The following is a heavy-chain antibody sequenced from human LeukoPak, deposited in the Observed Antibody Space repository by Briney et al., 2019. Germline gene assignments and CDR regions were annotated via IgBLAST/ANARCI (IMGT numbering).Heavy chain of an antibody. CDR1: GFTFSDYW. CDR2: IKQDGSDK. J-gene: IGHJ6*02. CDR3: ARSIAAAGSSTRYYYGMDV. D-gene: IGHD6-13*01. V-gene: IGHV3-7*01. Sequence: PGGSLRLSCVASGFTFSDYWMTWVRQAPGKGLEWVANIKQDGSDKKYVDSVKGRFTISRDNAKNSLYLQMDSLRDEDTAVYYCARSIAAAGSSTRYYYGMDVWGQGTTVTVSS.